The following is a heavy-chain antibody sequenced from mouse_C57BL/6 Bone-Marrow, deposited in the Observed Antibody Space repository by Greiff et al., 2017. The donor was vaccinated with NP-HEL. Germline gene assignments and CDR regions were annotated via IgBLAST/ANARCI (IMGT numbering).Heavy chain of an antibody. V-gene: IGHV5-4*03. Sequence: EVKVVESGGGLVKPGGSLKLSCAASGFTFSSYAMSWVRQTPEKRLEWVATISDGGSYTYYPDNVKGRFTISRDNAKNNLYLQMSHLKSEDTAMYYCARKTMITRYAMDYWGQGTSVTVSS. CDR3: ARKTMITRYAMDY. CDR2: ISDGGSYT. CDR1: GFTFSSYA. D-gene: IGHD2-4*01. J-gene: IGHJ4*01.